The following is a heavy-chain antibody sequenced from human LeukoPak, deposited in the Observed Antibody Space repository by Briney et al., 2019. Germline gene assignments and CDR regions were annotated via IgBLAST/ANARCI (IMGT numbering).Heavy chain of an antibody. Sequence: PGCSLRLSCVASGLTFSTCGMDWVRQAPAKGLEWLTHIRYDESATYYADSVKGRFTISRENSKNTLYLQMNSLRAADTAAYYRSKQVMGRQQYYDRDVWGKGPSVTVSS. D-gene: IGHD6-13*01. CDR3: SKQVMGRQQYYDRDV. CDR1: GLTFSTCG. CDR2: IRYDESAT. V-gene: IGHV3-30*02. J-gene: IGHJ6*03.